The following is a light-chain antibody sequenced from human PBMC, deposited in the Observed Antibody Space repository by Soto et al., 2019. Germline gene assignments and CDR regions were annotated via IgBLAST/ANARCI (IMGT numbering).Light chain of an antibody. V-gene: IGLV2-14*01. CDR3: SSYTSKSSLI. J-gene: IGLJ2*01. CDR1: MRDVGAYNL. Sequence: QSALTQPASVSGSPGQSITISCAGTMRDVGAYNLVSWYQQHPGRAPQLIIYEVRNRPSGISFRFSGSKTGNTASLTISGLQAEDEADYYCSSYTSKSSLIFGGGTKLTVL. CDR2: EVR.